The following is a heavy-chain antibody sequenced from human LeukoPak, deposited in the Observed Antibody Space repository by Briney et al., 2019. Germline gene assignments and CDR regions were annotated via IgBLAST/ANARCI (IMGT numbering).Heavy chain of an antibody. CDR1: GFTFSSYG. Sequence: GGSLRLSCAASGFTFSSYGMHWVRQAPGKGLGWVAFIRYDGSNKYYADSVKGRFTISRDNSKNTLYLQMNSLRAEDTAVYYCAKGSPVLRYFDWLPRHWGQGTLVTVSS. CDR2: IRYDGSNK. CDR3: AKGSPVLRYFDWLPRH. D-gene: IGHD3-9*01. J-gene: IGHJ1*01. V-gene: IGHV3-30*02.